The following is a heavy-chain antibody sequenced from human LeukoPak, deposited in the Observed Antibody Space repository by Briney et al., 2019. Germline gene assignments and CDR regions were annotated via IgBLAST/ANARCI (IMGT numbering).Heavy chain of an antibody. CDR3: ARGSRPGIAAAGTPDY. Sequence: GGSLRLSCAASGFTFDDYAMYWVRQAPGKGLEWVSGISWNSGIIGYADSVEGRFTISRDNAKNSLYLQMNSLRAEDTAVYYCARGSRPGIAAAGTPDYWGQGTLVTVSS. V-gene: IGHV3-9*01. CDR2: ISWNSGII. CDR1: GFTFDDYA. D-gene: IGHD6-13*01. J-gene: IGHJ4*02.